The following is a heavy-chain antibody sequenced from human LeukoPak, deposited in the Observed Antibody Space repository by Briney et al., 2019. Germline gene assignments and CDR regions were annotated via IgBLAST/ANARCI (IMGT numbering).Heavy chain of an antibody. J-gene: IGHJ6*02. V-gene: IGHV4-59*01. CDR1: GGSISGYY. CDR3: ARGGTATYYNGDV. D-gene: IGHD2-15*01. Sequence: PSETLSLTCTVSGGSISGYYWNWIRQPPGEGLEWIGRIFDTGSTDYNPSLKSRVTISVDTSKNQFSMKLTSVTAADTAVYYCARGGTATYYNGDVWGQGTMVTVSS. CDR2: IFDTGST.